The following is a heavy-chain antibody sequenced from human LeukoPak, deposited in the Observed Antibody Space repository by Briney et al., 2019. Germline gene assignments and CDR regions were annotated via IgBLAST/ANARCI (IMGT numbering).Heavy chain of an antibody. Sequence: ASVKVSCKVSGYTLTELSMHWVRQAPGKGLEWMGGFDPEDGETIYAQKFQGRVTMTRDTSISTAYMELSRLRSDDTAVYYCARRRFRMVRGAPFDPWGQGTLVTVSS. J-gene: IGHJ5*02. CDR1: GYTLTELS. CDR2: FDPEDGET. D-gene: IGHD3-10*01. CDR3: ARRRFRMVRGAPFDP. V-gene: IGHV1-24*01.